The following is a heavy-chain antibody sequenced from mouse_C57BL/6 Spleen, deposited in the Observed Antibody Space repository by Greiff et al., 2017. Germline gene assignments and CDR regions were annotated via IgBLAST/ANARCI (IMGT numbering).Heavy chain of an antibody. V-gene: IGHV1-42*01. CDR2: INPSTGGT. D-gene: IGHD2-2*01. CDR3: AVYYGYDGEFAY. J-gene: IGHJ3*01. Sequence: EVQLQQSGPELVKPGASVKISCTASGYSFTGYYMNWVKQSPEKSLEWIGEINPSTGGTTYNQKFKAKATLTVDKSTSTAYMQLTILTSDDSADYDSAVYYGYDGEFAYWGQGTLVTVSA. CDR1: GYSFTGYY.